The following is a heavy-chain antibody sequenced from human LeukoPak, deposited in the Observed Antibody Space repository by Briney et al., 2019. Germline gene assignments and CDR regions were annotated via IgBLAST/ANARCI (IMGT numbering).Heavy chain of an antibody. D-gene: IGHD6-19*01. CDR3: ATSQPGYSSGLDY. CDR2: IKQDGSEK. V-gene: IGHV3-7*01. Sequence: PGGSPRLSCAASGFTFSSYWMSWVRQAPGKGLEWVANIKQDGSEKYYVDSVKGRFTISRDNAKNSLYLQMNSLRAEDTAVYYCATSQPGYSSGLDYWGQGTLVTVSS. CDR1: GFTFSSYW. J-gene: IGHJ4*02.